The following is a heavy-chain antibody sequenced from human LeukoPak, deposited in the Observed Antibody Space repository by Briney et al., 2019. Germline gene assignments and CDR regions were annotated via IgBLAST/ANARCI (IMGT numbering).Heavy chain of an antibody. Sequence: SETLSLTCAVYGGSFSLYHWSWIRQSPGKGLEWIGEVNRWGSTNYNPSLESRVTISVVRSKNQFSLNLRSLTAADTAVYYCATDSQSSVYYFWGQGALVTVSS. D-gene: IGHD6-25*01. CDR3: ATDSQSSVYYF. J-gene: IGHJ4*02. CDR1: GGSFSLYH. V-gene: IGHV4-34*01. CDR2: VNRWGST.